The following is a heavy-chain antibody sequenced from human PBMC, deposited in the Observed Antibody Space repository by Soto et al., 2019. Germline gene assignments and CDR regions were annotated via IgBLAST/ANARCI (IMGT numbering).Heavy chain of an antibody. D-gene: IGHD2-15*01. J-gene: IGHJ4*02. V-gene: IGHV4-31*03. CDR1: GGSISSGGYY. Sequence: SETLSLTCTVSGGSISSGGYYWSWIRQHPGKGLEWIGYIYYSGSTYYNPSLKSRVTISVDTSKNQFSLKLSSVTAADTAVYYCARVSIPKISKLRRYIDYWGQGTLVTVSS. CDR3: ARVSIPKISKLRRYIDY. CDR2: IYYSGST.